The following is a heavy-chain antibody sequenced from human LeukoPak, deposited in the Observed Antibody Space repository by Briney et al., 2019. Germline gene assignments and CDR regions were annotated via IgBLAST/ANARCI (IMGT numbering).Heavy chain of an antibody. V-gene: IGHV3-30*18. CDR1: GFTFSSYG. CDR2: IPYDGSNK. D-gene: IGHD1-26*01. CDR3: AKGPELQY. J-gene: IGHJ4*02. Sequence: GGSLRLSCAASGFTFSSYGMHWVRQAPGKGLEWVAVIPYDGSNKYYADSVKGRFTISRDNSKNTLYLQMNSLRAEDTAVYYCAKGPELQYWGQGTLVTVSS.